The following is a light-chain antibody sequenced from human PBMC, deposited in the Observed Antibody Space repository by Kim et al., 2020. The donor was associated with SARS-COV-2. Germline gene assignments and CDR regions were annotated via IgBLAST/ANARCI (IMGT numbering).Light chain of an antibody. Sequence: VALGQTVRITCQGDSLRSYYASWYQQKPGQDPVLVIYGKNNRPSGIPDRFSGSSSGNTASLTITGAQAEDEADYYCNSRDSSGPVVFGGGTQLTVL. CDR2: GKN. CDR3: NSRDSSGPVV. J-gene: IGLJ2*01. CDR1: SLRSYY. V-gene: IGLV3-19*01.